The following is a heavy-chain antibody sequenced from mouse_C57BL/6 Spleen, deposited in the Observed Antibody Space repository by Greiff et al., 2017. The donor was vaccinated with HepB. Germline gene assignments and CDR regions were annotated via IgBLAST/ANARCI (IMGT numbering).Heavy chain of an antibody. CDR2: ISDGGSYT. CDR1: GFTFSSYA. V-gene: IGHV5-4*03. Sequence: EVMLVESGGGLVKPGGSLKLSCAASGFTFSSYAMSWVRQTPEKRLEWVATISDGGSYTYYPDNVKGRFTISRDNAKNNLYLQMSHLKSEDTAMYYCARRDDGYYFDYWGQGTTLTVSS. J-gene: IGHJ2*01. CDR3: ARRDDGYYFDY. D-gene: IGHD2-3*01.